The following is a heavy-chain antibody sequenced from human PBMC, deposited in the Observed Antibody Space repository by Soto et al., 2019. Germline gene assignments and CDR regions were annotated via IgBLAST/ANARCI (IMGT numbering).Heavy chain of an antibody. CDR3: AGFAAKNWYFDL. CDR1: GFTFSSYS. V-gene: IGHV3-48*02. J-gene: IGHJ2*01. Sequence: EVQLVESGGGLVQPGGSLRLSCAASGFTFSSYSMNWVRQAPGKGLEWVSYISSSSSTIYYADSVKGRFTISRDNAKNSLYLQMNSLRDEDTAVYYCAGFAAKNWYFDLWGRGTLVTVSS. D-gene: IGHD6-25*01. CDR2: ISSSSSTI.